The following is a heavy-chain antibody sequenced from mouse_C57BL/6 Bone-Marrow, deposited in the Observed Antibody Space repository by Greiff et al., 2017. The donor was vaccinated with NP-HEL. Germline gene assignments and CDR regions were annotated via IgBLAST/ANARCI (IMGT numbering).Heavy chain of an antibody. Sequence: QVQLQQPGAELVRPGSSVKLSCKASGYTFTSYWMHWVKQRPIQGLEWIGNIDPSDSETHYNQKFKDKATLTVDKSSSTAYMQLSSLTSEDSAVYYCAREVLLRYPWFAYWGQGTLVTVSA. CDR3: AREVLLRYPWFAY. V-gene: IGHV1-52*01. D-gene: IGHD1-1*01. CDR2: IDPSDSET. CDR1: GYTFTSYW. J-gene: IGHJ3*01.